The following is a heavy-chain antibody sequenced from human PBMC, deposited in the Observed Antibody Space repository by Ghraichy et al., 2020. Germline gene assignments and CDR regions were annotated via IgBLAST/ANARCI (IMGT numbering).Heavy chain of an antibody. J-gene: IGHJ4*02. CDR2: IKDKVDNYAT. CDR1: GFTFSDFA. V-gene: IGHV3-73*01. CDR3: TRLSLYTPNDY. D-gene: IGHD3-16*01. Sequence: GGSLRLSCVASGFTFSDFAIHWVRQASGKGLEWVGRIKDKVDNYATVYAASVKGRFTISRDDSKNTAYLQMNSLKTEDTAVYYCTRLSLYTPNDYWGQGTLVTVSS.